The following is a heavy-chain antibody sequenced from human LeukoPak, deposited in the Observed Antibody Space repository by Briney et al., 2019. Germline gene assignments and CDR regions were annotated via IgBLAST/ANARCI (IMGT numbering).Heavy chain of an antibody. CDR1: GFTFSSYS. J-gene: IGHJ4*02. D-gene: IGHD6-13*01. CDR2: ISSSSSYI. CDR3: ARGGGMRSWYDFDY. Sequence: GGSLRLSCAASGFTFSSYSMNCVSQAPGKGLEWVSSISSSSSYIYYADSVKGRFTISRDNAKNSLYLQMNNLRAEDTAVYYCARGGGMRSWYDFDYWGQGILVTVSS. V-gene: IGHV3-21*01.